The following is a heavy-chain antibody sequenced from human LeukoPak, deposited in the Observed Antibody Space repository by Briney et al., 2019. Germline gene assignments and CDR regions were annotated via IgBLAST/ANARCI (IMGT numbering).Heavy chain of an antibody. Sequence: PGGSLRLSCAASGFTFSSYAVSWVHQTPGKGLEWVSSISYSGGSTHYADSVKGRFTISRDNSKNTLYLQMNSLRAEDTAVYYCVKSGSGSYYNPDFDYWGQGTLVTVSS. V-gene: IGHV3-23*01. D-gene: IGHD3-10*01. CDR3: VKSGSGSYYNPDFDY. CDR2: ISYSGGST. J-gene: IGHJ4*02. CDR1: GFTFSSYA.